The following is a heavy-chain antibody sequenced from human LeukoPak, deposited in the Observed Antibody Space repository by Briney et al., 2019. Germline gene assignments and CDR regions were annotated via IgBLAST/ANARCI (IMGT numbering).Heavy chain of an antibody. CDR3: ACRDLTSTWSFT. CDR2: IYPGDLRV. J-gene: IGHJ5*02. Sequence: VESLKISCQGFGYSFTRYWIGSVRQMPGKGMEWMGVIYPGDLRVLYIPSFQGQVTISVDKSINIDYLQWVSLRASDSAMYYCACRDLTSTWSFTWGQGTLVTVSS. D-gene: IGHD6-13*01. CDR1: GYSFTRYW. V-gene: IGHV5-51*01.